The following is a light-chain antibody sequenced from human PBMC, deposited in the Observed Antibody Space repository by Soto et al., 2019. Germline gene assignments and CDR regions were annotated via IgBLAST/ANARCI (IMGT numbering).Light chain of an antibody. CDR2: GAS. J-gene: IGKJ5*01. Sequence: EIVLTQSPGTLSLSPGERATLSCRASQSVSSGYLAWYQQKPGQAPRLLIYGASSRATGIPDRFSGSGSGTDFTLTISRLEPEDFAVFFCQQYDDSITFGQGTRLEIE. V-gene: IGKV3-20*01. CDR1: QSVSSGY. CDR3: QQYDDSIT.